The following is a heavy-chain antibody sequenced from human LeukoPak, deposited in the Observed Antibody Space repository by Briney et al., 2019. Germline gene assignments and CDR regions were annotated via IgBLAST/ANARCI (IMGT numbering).Heavy chain of an antibody. CDR1: GGSISSSSYY. D-gene: IGHD1-26*01. Sequence: SETLSLTCTVSGGSISSSSYYWGWIRQPPGKGLEWIGSIYYSGSTYYNPSLKRRVTISVDTSKNQFSLKLNSVTAADTAVYYCASLRERSYYARGFDYWGQGTLVTVSS. CDR3: ASLRERSYYARGFDY. V-gene: IGHV4-39*01. CDR2: IYYSGST. J-gene: IGHJ4*02.